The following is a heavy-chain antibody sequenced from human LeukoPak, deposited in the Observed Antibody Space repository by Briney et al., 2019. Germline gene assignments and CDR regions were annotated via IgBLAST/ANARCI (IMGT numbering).Heavy chain of an antibody. Sequence: NPSETLSLTCTVSGGSVSSGSYYWSWIRQPPGKGLEWIGYIYYSGSTNYNPSLKSRVTISVDTSKNQFSLKLSSVTAADTAVYYCARGHKNYYDSSGLRRYFDYWGQGTLVTVSS. CDR3: ARGHKNYYDSSGLRRYFDY. CDR1: GGSVSSGSYY. CDR2: IYYSGST. D-gene: IGHD3-22*01. V-gene: IGHV4-61*01. J-gene: IGHJ4*02.